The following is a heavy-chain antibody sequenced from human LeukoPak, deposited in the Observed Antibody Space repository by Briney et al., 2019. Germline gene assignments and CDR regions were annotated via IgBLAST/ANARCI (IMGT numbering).Heavy chain of an antibody. V-gene: IGHV3-53*01. CDR2: IYSGGST. CDR3: ARTGSGNYAINSYYGMDV. CDR1: GLTVSSNY. Sequence: GGSLRLSCATSGLTVSSNYMSWVRQAPGKGLEWVSVIYSGGSTNYADSVKGRFTISRDNSKNTLHLQMNSPRGEDTAVYYCARTGSGNYAINSYYGMDVWGQGTTVTVSS. J-gene: IGHJ6*02. D-gene: IGHD3-10*01.